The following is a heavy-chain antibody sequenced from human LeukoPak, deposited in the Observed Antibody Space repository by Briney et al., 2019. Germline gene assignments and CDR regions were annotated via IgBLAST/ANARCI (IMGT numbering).Heavy chain of an antibody. J-gene: IGHJ4*02. V-gene: IGHV3-23*01. CDR1: GFTFSSCA. CDR3: AKANSGSYLDYFDS. CDR2: ISHTGGST. D-gene: IGHD1-26*01. Sequence: GGSLRLSCAASGFTFSSCAMSWVRQAPGRGPEWVSTISHTGGSTHYADSVKGRFTISRDNSKNTVYLQVNTVRAGDTAVYYCAKANSGSYLDYFDSWGQGTLVTVSS.